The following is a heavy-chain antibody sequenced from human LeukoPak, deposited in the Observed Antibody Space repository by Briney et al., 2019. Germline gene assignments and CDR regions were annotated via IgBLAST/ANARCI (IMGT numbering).Heavy chain of an antibody. CDR1: GFTFSSYG. Sequence: GGSLRLSCAASGFTFSSYGMHWVRQAPGKGLEWVAVIWYDGSNKYYADSVKGRFTISRDNSKNTLYLQMNSLRAEDTAVYYCARAPSPYNWFDPWGQGTLVTVSS. CDR3: ARAPSPYNWFDP. CDR2: IWYDGSNK. V-gene: IGHV3-33*01. J-gene: IGHJ5*02.